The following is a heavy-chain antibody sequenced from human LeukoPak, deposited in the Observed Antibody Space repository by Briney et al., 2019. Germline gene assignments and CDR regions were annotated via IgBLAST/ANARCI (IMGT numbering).Heavy chain of an antibody. J-gene: IGHJ4*02. CDR2: IYQSGST. V-gene: IGHV4-38-2*02. CDR3: ARDEGTTLVFDY. D-gene: IGHD1-1*01. CDR1: GYSISSGYY. Sequence: KASETLSLTCSVSGYSISSGYYWGWIRQPPGKGLEWIGRIYQSGSTYYNPSLKSRVTISVDTSKNQFSLKLSSVTAADTAVFYCARDEGTTLVFDYWGQGTLVTVSS.